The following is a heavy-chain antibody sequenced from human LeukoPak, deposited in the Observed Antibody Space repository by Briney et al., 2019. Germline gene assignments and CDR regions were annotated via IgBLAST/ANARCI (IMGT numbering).Heavy chain of an antibody. J-gene: IGHJ4*02. Sequence: GGSLILSCAASGFTFSSYGMHWVRQAPGKGLEWVAFIRYDGSNKYYADSVKGRFTISRDNSKSTVYLQMNSLRAEDTAVFYCAKSWGVEYSSGFYIGVDYWGQGTLVTVSS. D-gene: IGHD3-22*01. V-gene: IGHV3-30*02. CDR1: GFTFSSYG. CDR2: IRYDGSNK. CDR3: AKSWGVEYSSGFYIGVDY.